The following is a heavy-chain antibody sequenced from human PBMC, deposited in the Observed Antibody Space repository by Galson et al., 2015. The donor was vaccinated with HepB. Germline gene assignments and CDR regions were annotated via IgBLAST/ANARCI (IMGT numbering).Heavy chain of an antibody. CDR3: ATNLPDHYYDSSGYLGKALYY. Sequence: VKVSCKVSGYTFTDYYMHWVQQAPGKGLEWMGLVDPEDGETIYAEKFQGRVTITADTSTDTAYMELSSLRSEDTAVYYCATNLPDHYYDSSGYLGKALYYWGQGTLVTVSS. V-gene: IGHV1-69-2*01. D-gene: IGHD3-22*01. CDR2: VDPEDGET. CDR1: GYTFTDYY. J-gene: IGHJ4*02.